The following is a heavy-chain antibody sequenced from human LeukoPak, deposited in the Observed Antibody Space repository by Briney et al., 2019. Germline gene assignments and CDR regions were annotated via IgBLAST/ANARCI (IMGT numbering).Heavy chain of an antibody. D-gene: IGHD6-13*01. CDR3: ARGRRRGYSSSWYFDY. V-gene: IGHV4-34*01. J-gene: IGHJ4*02. CDR2: INHSGST. CDR1: GGSFSGYY. Sequence: SETLSLTCAVYGGSFSGYYWSWIRQPPGKGLEWIGEINHSGSTNYNPSLKSRVTISVDTSKNQFSLKLNSVTAADTAVYYCARGRRRGYSSSWYFDYWGQGTLVTVSS.